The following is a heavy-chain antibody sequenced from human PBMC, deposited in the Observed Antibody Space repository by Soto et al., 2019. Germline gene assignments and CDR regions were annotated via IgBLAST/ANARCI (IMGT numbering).Heavy chain of an antibody. V-gene: IGHV4-61*01. D-gene: IGHD4-17*01. Sequence: QVQLQESGPGLVKPSETLSLTCTVSGVSVNSGSFYWAWIRRPPGKGLEWIGFGSYSGTTNNKPSLKSRVTISVDTSRSQISLKVTSLTAADTAVYYCARGATVTQYDYWGQGTLVTVSS. J-gene: IGHJ4*02. CDR1: GVSVNSGSFY. CDR3: ARGATVTQYDY. CDR2: GSYSGTT.